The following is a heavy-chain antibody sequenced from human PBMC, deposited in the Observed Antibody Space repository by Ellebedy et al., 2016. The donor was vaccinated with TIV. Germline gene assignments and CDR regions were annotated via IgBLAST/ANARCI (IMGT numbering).Heavy chain of an antibody. CDR3: ARDRVVEWLLSAFDI. Sequence: GESLKISCAASGFTFSSYSMNWVRQAPGKGLEWVSSISSSSTYIYYADSVKGRFTISRDNAKNSLYLQMNSLRAEDTAVYYCARDRVVEWLLSAFDIWGQGTMVTVSS. D-gene: IGHD3-3*01. J-gene: IGHJ3*02. V-gene: IGHV3-21*01. CDR2: ISSSSTYI. CDR1: GFTFSSYS.